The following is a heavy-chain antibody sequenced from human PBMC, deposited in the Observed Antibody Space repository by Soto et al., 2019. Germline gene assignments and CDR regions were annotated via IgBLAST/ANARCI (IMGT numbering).Heavy chain of an antibody. D-gene: IGHD1-20*01. CDR3: ARVITGTNYYYYYCMDV. CDR2: MNPNSGNT. Sequence: ASVKVSCKASGYTFTSYDINWVRQATGQGLEWMGWMNPNSGNTGYAQKFQGRVTMTRNTSISTAYMELSSLRSEDTAVYYCARVITGTNYYYYYCMDVWGKGTTVTVSS. V-gene: IGHV1-8*01. J-gene: IGHJ6*03. CDR1: GYTFTSYD.